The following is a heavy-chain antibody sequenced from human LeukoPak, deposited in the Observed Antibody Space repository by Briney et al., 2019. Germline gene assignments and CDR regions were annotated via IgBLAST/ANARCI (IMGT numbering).Heavy chain of an antibody. Sequence: GGSLRLSCAASGFTFDDYAMHWVRQAPGKGLEWVSGISWNSGSIGYADSVKGRFTISRDNAKNSPYLQMNSLRAEDTALYYCAKAPGIVGATGAFDIWGQGTMVTVSS. D-gene: IGHD1-26*01. CDR3: AKAPGIVGATGAFDI. J-gene: IGHJ3*02. CDR1: GFTFDDYA. CDR2: ISWNSGSI. V-gene: IGHV3-9*01.